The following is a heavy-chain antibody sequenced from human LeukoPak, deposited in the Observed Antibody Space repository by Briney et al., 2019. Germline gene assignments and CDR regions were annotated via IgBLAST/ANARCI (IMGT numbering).Heavy chain of an antibody. CDR3: AKYGGYDCFDY. CDR1: GFTFSSYG. D-gene: IGHD5-12*01. CDR2: ISYDGSNK. V-gene: IGHV3-30*18. J-gene: IGHJ4*02. Sequence: GGSLRLSCAASGFTFSSYGMHWVRQAPGKGLEWVAVISYDGSNKYYADSVKGRFTISRDNSKNTLYLQMNSLRADDTAVYYCAKYGGYDCFDYWGQGTLVTVSS.